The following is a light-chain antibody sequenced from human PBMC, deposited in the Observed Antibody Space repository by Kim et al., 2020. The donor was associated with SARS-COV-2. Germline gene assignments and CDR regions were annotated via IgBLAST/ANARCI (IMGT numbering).Light chain of an antibody. CDR2: MAS. CDR3: QQYNSFWN. V-gene: IGKV1-5*03. J-gene: IGKJ1*01. Sequence: SSSVGDRGTITCRASQSISYSLAWYQQKPGEAPKLLIYMASTLEGGVPSRFSGSGSGTEFALTISSLQPDDFATYYCQQYNSFWNFGQGTKVDIK. CDR1: QSISYS.